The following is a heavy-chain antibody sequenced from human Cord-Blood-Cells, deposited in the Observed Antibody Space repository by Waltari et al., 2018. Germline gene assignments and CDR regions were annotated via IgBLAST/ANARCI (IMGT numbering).Heavy chain of an antibody. CDR2: ISSSSSYI. D-gene: IGHD6-6*01. CDR3: ASSDYSSSSGFDY. V-gene: IGHV3-21*01. CDR1: GFPCSSHS. Sequence: EVQLVESGGGLVKPGGSLRLSCAASGFPCSSHSMKWGRKAPGKGLEWVSSISSSSSYIYYADSVKGRFTISRDNAKNSLYLQMNSLRAEDTAVYYCASSDYSSSSGFDYWGQGTLVTVSS. J-gene: IGHJ4*02.